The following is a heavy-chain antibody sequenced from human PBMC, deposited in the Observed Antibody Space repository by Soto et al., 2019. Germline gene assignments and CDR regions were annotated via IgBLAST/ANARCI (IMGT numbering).Heavy chain of an antibody. V-gene: IGHV4-59*01. CDR2: IYYTGST. CDR3: ARETGTNGAHYYFYYHMDV. D-gene: IGHD1-7*01. J-gene: IGHJ6*03. Sequence: QVQLQESGPGLVKPSETLSLTCTVSGGSITSNFWSWIRQPPGKGLEWIGNIYYTGSTNYNPSLKSRVTMAVDTSKNQFSLKVSSVTAADTAVYYCARETGTNGAHYYFYYHMDVWGRGTTVTVSS. CDR1: GGSITSNF.